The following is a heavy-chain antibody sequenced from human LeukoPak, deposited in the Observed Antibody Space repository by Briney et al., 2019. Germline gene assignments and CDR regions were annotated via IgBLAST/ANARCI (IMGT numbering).Heavy chain of an antibody. CDR2: IHYSGST. CDR1: GGSISSGGYY. D-gene: IGHD2-2*01. Sequence: SETLSLTCTVSGGSISSGGYYWSWIRQHPGKGLEWIGYIHYSGSTYYNPSLKSRVTISVDTSKNQFSLKLSSVTAADTAVYYCARAPEVVPAASPNYFDYWGQGTLVTVSS. V-gene: IGHV4-31*03. J-gene: IGHJ4*02. CDR3: ARAPEVVPAASPNYFDY.